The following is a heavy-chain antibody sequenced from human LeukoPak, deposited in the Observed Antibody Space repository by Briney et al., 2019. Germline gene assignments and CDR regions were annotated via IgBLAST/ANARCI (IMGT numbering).Heavy chain of an antibody. CDR2: ISSSSSYI. D-gene: IGHD3-10*01. CDR3: ARDFATWYGESYLAYYMDV. Sequence: GGSLRLSCAAAGFIFSSYSMNWVRQAPGKGLEWVSSISSSSSYIYYADSVKGRFTISRDNAKNSLYLQMNSLRAEDTAVYYCARDFATWYGESYLAYYMDVWGKGTTVTISS. J-gene: IGHJ6*03. CDR1: GFIFSSYS. V-gene: IGHV3-21*01.